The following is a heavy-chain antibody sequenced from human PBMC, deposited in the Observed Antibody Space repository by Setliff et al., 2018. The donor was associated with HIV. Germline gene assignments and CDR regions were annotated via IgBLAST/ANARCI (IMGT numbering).Heavy chain of an antibody. V-gene: IGHV3-30*04. CDR2: ISYDGSNK. CDR3: ARGRLGSSGNTYYWYYFDY. D-gene: IGHD2-15*01. J-gene: IGHJ4*02. CDR1: GFTFSGYA. Sequence: PGGSLRLSCAASGFTFSGYAMHWVRQAPGKGLEWVAVISYDGSNKYYPDSVRGRFTISRDNAKNSLYLQMNSLRAEDTAVYYCARGRLGSSGNTYYWYYFDYWGQGTLVTVSS.